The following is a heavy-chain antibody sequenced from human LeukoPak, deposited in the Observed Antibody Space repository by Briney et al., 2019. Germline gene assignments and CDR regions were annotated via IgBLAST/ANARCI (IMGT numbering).Heavy chain of an antibody. Sequence: SETLSLTCAVYGGSFSGYYWGWIRQPPGKGLEWIGSIYYSGNTYYNPSLKSRVTISVDTSKNQFSLKLSSVTAADTAVYYCARHYFVTHLPNWFDPWGQGTLVTVSS. D-gene: IGHD2-21*02. CDR2: IYYSGNT. CDR3: ARHYFVTHLPNWFDP. J-gene: IGHJ5*02. CDR1: GGSFSGYY. V-gene: IGHV4-39*01.